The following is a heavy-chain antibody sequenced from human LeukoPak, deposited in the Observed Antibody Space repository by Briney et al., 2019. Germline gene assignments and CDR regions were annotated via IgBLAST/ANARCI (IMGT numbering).Heavy chain of an antibody. V-gene: IGHV3-48*01. D-gene: IGHD1-26*01. J-gene: IGHJ5*01. CDR2: ISSSSSTI. CDR1: GFTFSSYS. Sequence: GGSLRLSCAASGFTFSSYSMNWVRQAPGKGLEWVSSISSSSSTIYYAESVKGRFTISRDYAKNSVYLQMNSLRAEDTAVFYCARDGKYSGSFDSWGQGTLVTVSS. CDR3: ARDGKYSGSFDS.